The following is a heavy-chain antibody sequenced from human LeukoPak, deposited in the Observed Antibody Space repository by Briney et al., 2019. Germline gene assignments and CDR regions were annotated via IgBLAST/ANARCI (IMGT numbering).Heavy chain of an antibody. D-gene: IGHD2-2*01. CDR2: INPNSGGT. J-gene: IGHJ4*02. V-gene: IGHV1-2*06. CDR1: GYTFTSYG. CDR3: ARDCSSTSCYGGFDY. Sequence: GASVKVSCKASGYTFTSYGISWVRQAPGQGLEWMGRINPNSGGTNYAQKFQGRVTMTRDTSISTAYMELSRLRSDDTAVYYCARDCSSTSCYGGFDYWGQGTLVTVSS.